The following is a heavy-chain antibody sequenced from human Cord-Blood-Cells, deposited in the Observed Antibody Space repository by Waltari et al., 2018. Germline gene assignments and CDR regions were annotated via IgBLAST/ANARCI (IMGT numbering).Heavy chain of an antibody. D-gene: IGHD3-10*01. CDR2: ISSSGSTI. J-gene: IGHJ6*02. CDR1: GFTFSSYE. V-gene: IGHV3-48*03. CDR3: ARVNHPNYGSGSYYYYYGMDV. Sequence: EVQLVESGGGLVQPGGYLRLSCAASGFTFSSYEMNWVPQAPGKGLEWVSYISSSGSTIYYADSVKGRFTISRDNAKNSLYLQMNSLRAEDTAVYYCARVNHPNYGSGSYYYYYGMDVWGQGTTV.